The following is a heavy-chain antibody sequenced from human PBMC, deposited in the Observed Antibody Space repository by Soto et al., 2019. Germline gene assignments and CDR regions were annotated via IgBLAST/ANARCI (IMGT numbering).Heavy chain of an antibody. CDR2: INAGNGNT. J-gene: IGHJ3*02. CDR1: GYTFTSYA. Sequence: ASVKVSCKASGYTFTSYAMHWVRQAPGQRLEWMGWINAGNGNTKYSQKFQGRVTITRDTSASTAYMELSSLRSEDTAVYYCARDPNSKYYYDSSATFDIWGQGTMVTVS. D-gene: IGHD3-22*01. CDR3: ARDPNSKYYYDSSATFDI. V-gene: IGHV1-3*01.